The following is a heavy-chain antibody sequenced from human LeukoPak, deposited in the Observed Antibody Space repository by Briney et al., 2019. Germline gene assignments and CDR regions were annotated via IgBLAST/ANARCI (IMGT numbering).Heavy chain of an antibody. CDR2: INHSGST. V-gene: IGHV4-34*01. CDR1: GGSFSGYY. J-gene: IGHJ4*02. Sequence: ASETLSLTCAVYGGSFSGYYWSWIRQPPGKGLEWIGEINHSGSTNYNPSLKSRVTISVDTSKNQFFLKLSSVTAADTAVYYCARGAAFWSGYFDCWGQGTLVTVSS. CDR3: ARGAAFWSGYFDC. D-gene: IGHD3-3*01.